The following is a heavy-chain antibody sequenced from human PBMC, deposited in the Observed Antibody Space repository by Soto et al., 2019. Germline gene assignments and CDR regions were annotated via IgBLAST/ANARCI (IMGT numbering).Heavy chain of an antibody. CDR3: ARAGQYYDSSGYAN. CDR1: GYSFGTSG. D-gene: IGHD3-22*01. J-gene: IGHJ4*02. CDR2: ISAYNGNT. V-gene: IGHV1-18*01. Sequence: QVKLVQSGTEVKKPGASVKVSCKDSGYSFGTSGISWVRQAPGQGLEWMGWISAYNGNTNYDQKLQDRATMTTDTSTNTAYFELRSLRSDDTAVYYCARAGQYYDSSGYANWGQGTLVTVSS.